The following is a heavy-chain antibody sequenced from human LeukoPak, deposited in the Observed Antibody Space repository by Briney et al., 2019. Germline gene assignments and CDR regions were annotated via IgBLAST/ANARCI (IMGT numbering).Heavy chain of an antibody. D-gene: IGHD3-3*01. CDR1: GGSISSYY. V-gene: IGHV4-59*08. CDR3: ARWDNTIFGVANDY. J-gene: IGHJ4*02. CDR2: IYYSGST. Sequence: PSETLSLTCTVSGGSISSYYWSWIRQPPGKGLEWIGYIYYSGSTNYNPSLKSRVTISVDTSKNQFSLKLSSVTAADTAVYYCARWDNTIFGVANDYWGQGTLVTVSS.